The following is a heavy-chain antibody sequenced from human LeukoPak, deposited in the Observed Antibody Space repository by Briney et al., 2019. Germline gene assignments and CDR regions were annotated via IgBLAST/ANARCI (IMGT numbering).Heavy chain of an antibody. J-gene: IGHJ6*02. CDR2: ISSSSSTI. CDR1: GFTFSSYS. V-gene: IGHV3-48*02. Sequence: GGSLRLSCAASGFTFSSYSMNWVRQAPGKGLEWVSYISSSSSTIYYADSVKGRFTISRDNAKNSLYLQMNSLRDEDTAVYYCARGNPVGATTYYYGMDVWGQGTTVTVSS. D-gene: IGHD1-26*01. CDR3: ARGNPVGATTYYYGMDV.